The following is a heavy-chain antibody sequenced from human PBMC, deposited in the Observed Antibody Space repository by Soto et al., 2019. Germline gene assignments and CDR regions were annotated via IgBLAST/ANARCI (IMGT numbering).Heavy chain of an antibody. J-gene: IGHJ6*03. CDR3: ARATTPWTRRERRYYYYMDV. V-gene: IGHV1-8*01. Sequence: ASVKVSCKASGYTFTSYDINWVRQATGQGLEWMGWMNPNSGNTGYAQKFQGRVTMTRNTSISTAYMELGSLRSEDTAVYYCARATTPWTRRERRYYYYMDVWGKGTTVTVSS. CDR1: GYTFTSYD. CDR2: MNPNSGNT.